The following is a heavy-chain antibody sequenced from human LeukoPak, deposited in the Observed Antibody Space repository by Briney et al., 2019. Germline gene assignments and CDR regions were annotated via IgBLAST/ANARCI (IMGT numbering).Heavy chain of an antibody. CDR1: GFTFSCYW. Sequence: GGSLRLSCAASGFTFSCYWMHWVRQAPGKGLVWVSRINSDGSSTSYADSVKGRFTISRDNAKNTLYLQMNSLRAEDTAVYYCARWGYSYGFPYYYYGMDVWGQGATVTVSS. CDR3: ARWGYSYGFPYYYYGMDV. V-gene: IGHV3-74*01. D-gene: IGHD5-18*01. CDR2: INSDGSST. J-gene: IGHJ6*02.